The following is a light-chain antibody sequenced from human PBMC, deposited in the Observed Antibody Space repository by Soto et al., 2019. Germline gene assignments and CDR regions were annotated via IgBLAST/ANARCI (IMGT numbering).Light chain of an antibody. CDR3: QQYGSSSWT. J-gene: IGKJ1*01. Sequence: IVLTQSPGTLSLSPGKGATLSCRASQSIXSSYRAWYQQSPGQAPRILXAGASSMATGSPDRFSGSGSATEFTLTISRLEPEDFAVYYFQQYGSSSWTFGQGTKVDIK. CDR1: QSIXSSY. V-gene: IGKV3-20*01. CDR2: GAS.